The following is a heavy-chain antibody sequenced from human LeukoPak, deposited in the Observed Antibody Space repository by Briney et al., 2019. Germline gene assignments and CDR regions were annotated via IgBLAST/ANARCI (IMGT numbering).Heavy chain of an antibody. CDR1: GGTFSSYA. D-gene: IGHD4/OR15-4a*01. CDR2: IIPIFGAA. J-gene: IGHJ6*03. Sequence: SVKVSCKASGGTFSSYAISWVRQAPGQGLEWMGRIIPIFGAANYAQKFQGRVTITTDESTSTAYMELSSLRSEDTAVYYCARDAVYGDAGYYYMDVWGKGTTVTVSS. CDR3: ARDAVYGDAGYYYMDV. V-gene: IGHV1-69*05.